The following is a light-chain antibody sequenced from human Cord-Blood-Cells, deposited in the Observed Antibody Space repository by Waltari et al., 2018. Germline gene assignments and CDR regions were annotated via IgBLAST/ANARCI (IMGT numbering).Light chain of an antibody. CDR1: QGIRSY. J-gene: IGKJ2*03. CDR3: QQYYSFPYS. CDR2: AAS. V-gene: IGKV1D-8*02. Sequence: AIWMTQSPLLLPVSTGDRATISCRISQGIRSYLAWYQQKPGKAPELLIYAASTLQSRVPSRFSGSGSGTDFTLPISCLQSEDFATYYCQQYYSFPYSFGQGTKLEIK.